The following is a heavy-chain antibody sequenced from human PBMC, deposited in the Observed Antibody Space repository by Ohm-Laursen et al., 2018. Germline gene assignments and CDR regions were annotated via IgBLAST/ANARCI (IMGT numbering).Heavy chain of an antibody. Sequence: GTLSLTCAVYGGSFSGYYWSWIRQPPGKGLEWIGEINHSGSTNYNPSLKSRVTISVDTSKNQVSLKLSSVTAADTAVYYCAKDLPPTSMIVVVPNDAFDIWGQGTTVTVSS. J-gene: IGHJ3*02. CDR2: INHSGST. D-gene: IGHD3-22*01. CDR3: AKDLPPTSMIVVVPNDAFDI. CDR1: GGSFSGYY. V-gene: IGHV4-34*01.